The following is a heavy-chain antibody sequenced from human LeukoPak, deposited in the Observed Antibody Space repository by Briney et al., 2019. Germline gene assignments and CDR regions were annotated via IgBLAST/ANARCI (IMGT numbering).Heavy chain of an antibody. CDR2: ISTNGDDT. D-gene: IGHD3-22*01. Sequence: HPGGSLRLSCAASGFTFSSYAMHWIRQAPGKGLEYVSAISTNGDDTYHANSVQGRFSISRDNSKNTLYLQMGSLRAEDMAVYYCARAFNYGFSGYGFEYWGQGALVTVSS. CDR3: ARAFNYGFSGYGFEY. J-gene: IGHJ4*02. CDR1: GFTFSSYA. V-gene: IGHV3-64*01.